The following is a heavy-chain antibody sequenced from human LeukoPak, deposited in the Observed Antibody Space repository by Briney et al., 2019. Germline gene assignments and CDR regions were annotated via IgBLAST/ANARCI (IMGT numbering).Heavy chain of an antibody. CDR1: GYTFTSYD. J-gene: IGHJ3*02. CDR2: MNPNSGST. CDR3: ARGSGPWAHDAFDI. D-gene: IGHD7-27*01. V-gene: IGHV1-8*01. Sequence: GASVKVSCKASGYTFTSYDINWVRQATGQGLEWMGWMNPNSGSTGYAQKFQGRVTMTRNTSISTAYMELSSLRSEDTAVYCCARGSGPWAHDAFDIWGQGTMVTVSS.